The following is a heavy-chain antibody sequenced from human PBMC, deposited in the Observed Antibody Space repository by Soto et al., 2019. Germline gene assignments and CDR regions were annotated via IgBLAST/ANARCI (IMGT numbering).Heavy chain of an antibody. J-gene: IGHJ3*02. D-gene: IGHD3-9*01. Sequence: SETLSLTCAVSGGSISSGGYSWSWIRQPPGKGLEWIGYIYHSGSTYYNPSLKSRVTISVDRSKNQFSLKLSSVTAADTAVYYCARGLRYFDWLLSDGAFDIWGQGTMVT. CDR1: GGSISSGGYS. CDR3: ARGLRYFDWLLSDGAFDI. V-gene: IGHV4-30-2*01. CDR2: IYHSGST.